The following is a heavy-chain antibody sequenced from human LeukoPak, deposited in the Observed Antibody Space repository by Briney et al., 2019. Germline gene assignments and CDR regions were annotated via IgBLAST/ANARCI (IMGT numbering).Heavy chain of an antibody. D-gene: IGHD1-20*01. J-gene: IGHJ6*03. CDR3: ARFVSGTTGYFYYYYMDV. CDR1: GYTFTSYD. Sequence: EASVKVSCKASGYTFTSYDINWVRQATGQGLEWMGWINPKSGGTNYAQTFQGRVTMTRDTSISTVDMELSRLTSDDTAVYYCARFVSGTTGYFYYYYMDVWGKGTTVTVSS. CDR2: INPKSGGT. V-gene: IGHV1-2*02.